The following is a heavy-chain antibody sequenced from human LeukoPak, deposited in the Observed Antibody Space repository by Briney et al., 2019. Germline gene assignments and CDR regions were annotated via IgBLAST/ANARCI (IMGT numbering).Heavy chain of an antibody. V-gene: IGHV3-74*01. CDR1: GFTFSSHW. CDR2: INSDGSST. CDR3: ARERYNYGFLLGY. Sequence: GGSLRLSCAASGFTFSSHWMHWVRQAPGKGLVWVSRINSDGSSTTYADFVKGRFTISRDNAKNTLYLQMNSLRVEDTAVYYCARERYNYGFLLGYWGQGTLVTVSS. D-gene: IGHD5-18*01. J-gene: IGHJ4*02.